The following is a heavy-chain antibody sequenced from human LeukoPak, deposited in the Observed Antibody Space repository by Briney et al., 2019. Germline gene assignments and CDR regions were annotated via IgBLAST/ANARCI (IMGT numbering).Heavy chain of an antibody. V-gene: IGHV4-30-2*01. Sequence: SETLSLTCTVSGGSISSGGYYWGWIRRPPGKGLEWIGCAYHSGSAYYNPSLKSRVTISVDRSQNQFSLRLSSVTAADTAVYYCARRSPSAFYMDVWGRGTTVTVSS. CDR3: ARRSPSAFYMDV. D-gene: IGHD2-2*01. CDR1: GGSISSGGYY. CDR2: AYHSGSA. J-gene: IGHJ6*03.